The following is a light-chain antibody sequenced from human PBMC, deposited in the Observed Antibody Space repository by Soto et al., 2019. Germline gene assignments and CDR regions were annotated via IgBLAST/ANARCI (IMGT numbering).Light chain of an antibody. CDR2: GAS. CDR1: QSVRSSY. J-gene: IGKJ5*01. V-gene: IGKV3-20*01. Sequence: EIVLTQSPGTLSLSPGERATLSCRASQSVRSSYLAWYQQKPGQAPRLLIYGASNRATGISDKFSGSESGTDFTLTISRLEPEDFAVYYCQQYGNSPFTFGQGTRLEI. CDR3: QQYGNSPFT.